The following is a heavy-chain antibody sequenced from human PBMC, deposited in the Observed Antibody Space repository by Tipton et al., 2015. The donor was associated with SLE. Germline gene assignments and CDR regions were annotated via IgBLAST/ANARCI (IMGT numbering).Heavy chain of an antibody. CDR1: GGSISSSSYY. CDR2: INHSGST. V-gene: IGHV4-39*07. CDR3: ARPTQLWGVFDI. D-gene: IGHD6-13*01. Sequence: LRLSCTVSGGSISSSSYYWGWIRQPPGKGLEWIGGINHSGSTNYNPSLKSRVTISVDTSKKQFSLKLSSVTAADTAVYYCARPTQLWGVFDIWGQGTMVTVSS. J-gene: IGHJ3*02.